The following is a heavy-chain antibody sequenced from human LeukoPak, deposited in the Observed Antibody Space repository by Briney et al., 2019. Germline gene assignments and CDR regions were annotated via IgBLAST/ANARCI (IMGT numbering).Heavy chain of an antibody. V-gene: IGHV4-34*01. CDR3: TRMITGHDY. CDR2: INHSGYT. D-gene: IGHD3-16*01. Sequence: PSETLSLTCAVSGVSFDDYYWAWVRRTPGKGLEWIGEINHSGYTNDSPSLKSRVTLSIDTSRKQFSLNLRSVTVADAGTYYCTRMITGHDYWGQGTLVTVSS. CDR1: GVSFDDYY. J-gene: IGHJ4*02.